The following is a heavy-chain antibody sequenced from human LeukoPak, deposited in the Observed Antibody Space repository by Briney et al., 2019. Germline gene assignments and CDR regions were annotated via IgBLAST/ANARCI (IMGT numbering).Heavy chain of an antibody. V-gene: IGHV3-23*01. Sequence: SGGSLRLSCAASGFTFSSYAMSWVRQAPGKGLEWVSAISGSGGSTYYADSVKGRFTISRDNSKNTLYLQMNSLRAEDTAVYYCAKGRDFWSGYLFDYWGQGTLVTVSS. D-gene: IGHD3-3*01. J-gene: IGHJ4*02. CDR3: AKGRDFWSGYLFDY. CDR2: ISGSGGST. CDR1: GFTFSSYA.